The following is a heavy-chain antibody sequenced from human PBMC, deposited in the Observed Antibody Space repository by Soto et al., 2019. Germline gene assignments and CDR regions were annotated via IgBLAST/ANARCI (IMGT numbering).Heavy chain of an antibody. D-gene: IGHD5-18*01. CDR2: IYGGGST. V-gene: IGHV3-53*01. CDR3: ARDGGYSYGYYGMDV. CDR1: GFTVSGNH. Sequence: EVQQVESGGGLIQPGGSLRLSCAASGFTVSGNHMSWVRQAPGKGLEWVSVIYGGGSTYYADSVKGRFTISRDNSKNTLYLQMNSLRAEDTAVYYCARDGGYSYGYYGMDVWGQGTTVTVSS. J-gene: IGHJ6*02.